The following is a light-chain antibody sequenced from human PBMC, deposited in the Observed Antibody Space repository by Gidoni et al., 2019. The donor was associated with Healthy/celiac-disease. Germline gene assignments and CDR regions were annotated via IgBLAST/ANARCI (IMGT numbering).Light chain of an antibody. CDR2: DAS. CDR3: QQRSNWPLT. V-gene: IGKV3-11*01. Sequence: EIVLTQSPATLSLSPGERATLSCRASQSVSSYLAWYQQKPGQAPRLLIYDASNRATGIPARFSGIGSGTDFTLTISSLEPEEFAVYYCQQRSNWPLTFGGGTKVEIK. CDR1: QSVSSY. J-gene: IGKJ4*01.